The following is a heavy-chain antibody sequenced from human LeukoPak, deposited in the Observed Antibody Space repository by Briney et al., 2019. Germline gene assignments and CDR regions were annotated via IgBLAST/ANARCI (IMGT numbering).Heavy chain of an antibody. V-gene: IGHV4-59*12. Sequence: SETLSLTCTVSGGSISSYYWSWIRQPPGKGLEWIGYIYYSGSTNYNPSLKSRVTISVDTSKNQFSLKVTSISAADTAVYYCARTTLPGSSSGWYGGGAFDIWGQGTMVTVSS. CDR1: GGSISSYY. CDR2: IYYSGST. J-gene: IGHJ3*02. D-gene: IGHD6-19*01. CDR3: ARTTLPGSSSGWYGGGAFDI.